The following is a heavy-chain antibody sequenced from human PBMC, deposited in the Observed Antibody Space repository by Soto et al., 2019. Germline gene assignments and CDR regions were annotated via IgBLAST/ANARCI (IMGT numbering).Heavy chain of an antibody. CDR3: ARSGVYSSSEAEYYFDY. V-gene: IGHV4-4*07. J-gene: IGHJ4*02. Sequence: QVQLQESGPGLVKPSETLSLTCTVSGGSISSYYWSWIRQPAGKGLEWIGRIYTSGSTNYNPSLKSRVPMSVDTSKNQFSLKLSSVTAADTAVYYCARSGVYSSSEAEYYFDYWGQGTLVTVSS. CDR2: IYTSGST. D-gene: IGHD6-6*01. CDR1: GGSISSYY.